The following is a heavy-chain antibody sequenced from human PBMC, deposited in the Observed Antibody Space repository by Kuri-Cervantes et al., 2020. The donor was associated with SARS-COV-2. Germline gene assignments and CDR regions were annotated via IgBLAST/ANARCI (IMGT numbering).Heavy chain of an antibody. V-gene: IGHV4-59*01. D-gene: IGHD3-22*01. J-gene: IGHJ4*02. CDR2: INYSGST. CDR1: GGSISSYY. Sequence: GSLRLSCTVSGGSISSYYWSWIRQPPGKGLEWIGYINYSGSTNYNPSLKSRLTISADTSKNQFDLKLSSVTAADTAVYYCAKPRDIYSSGYTDYWGQGNLVTVSS. CDR3: AKPRDIYSSGYTDY.